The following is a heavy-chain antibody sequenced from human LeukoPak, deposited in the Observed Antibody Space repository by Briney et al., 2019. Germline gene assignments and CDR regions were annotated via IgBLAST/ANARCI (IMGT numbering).Heavy chain of an antibody. CDR1: GFTFSSYW. J-gene: IGHJ4*02. D-gene: IGHD4-23*01. V-gene: IGHV3-30*03. CDR3: AREFTTVVTPSGYYFDY. CDR2: ISYDGSNK. Sequence: GGSLRLSCAASGFTFSSYWMSWVRQAPGKGLEWVAVISYDGSNKYYADSVKGRFTISRDNSKNTLYLQMNSLRAEDTAVYYCAREFTTVVTPSGYYFDYWGQGTLVTVSS.